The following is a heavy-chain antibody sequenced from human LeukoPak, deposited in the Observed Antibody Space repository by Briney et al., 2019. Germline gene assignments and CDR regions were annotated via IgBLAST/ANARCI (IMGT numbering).Heavy chain of an antibody. Sequence: SETLSLTCTVSGGSISSYYWSWIRQPPGKGLEWIGCIYYSGYTNYKSSLKSRVTISVDTSKNQFSLKLNSVTAADTAVYYCAGDHSSGSEDYWGQGTLVTVSS. CDR1: GGSISSYY. J-gene: IGHJ4*02. D-gene: IGHD6-25*01. CDR2: IYYSGYT. CDR3: AGDHSSGSEDY. V-gene: IGHV4-59*12.